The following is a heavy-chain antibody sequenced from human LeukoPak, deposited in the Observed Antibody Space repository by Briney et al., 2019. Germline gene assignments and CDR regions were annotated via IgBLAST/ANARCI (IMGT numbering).Heavy chain of an antibody. V-gene: IGHV3-30*18. J-gene: IGHJ4*02. CDR2: ISYDGSNK. CDR1: GFTFSSYG. CDR3: AKVARYYDSSGRNYFDY. Sequence: GGSLRLSCAASGFTFSSYGMHWVRQAPGKGLEWVAVISYDGSNKYYADSVKGRFTISRDNSKNTLYLQMNSLRAEDTAVYYCAKVARYYDSSGRNYFDYWGQGTLVTVSS. D-gene: IGHD3-22*01.